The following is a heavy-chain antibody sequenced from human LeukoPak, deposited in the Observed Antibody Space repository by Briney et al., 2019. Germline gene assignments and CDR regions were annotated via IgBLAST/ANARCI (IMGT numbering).Heavy chain of an antibody. V-gene: IGHV3-48*03. Sequence: GGSLRLSCAASGFTFSTFEMNWVRQAPGKGLKWVSYISSSGSTIYYAGSVKGRFTISRDNTKNSLYLQMNSLRAEDTGVYYCARASSLDYWGQGTLVTVSS. CDR1: GFTFSTFE. CDR3: ARASSLDY. J-gene: IGHJ4*02. CDR2: ISSSGSTI.